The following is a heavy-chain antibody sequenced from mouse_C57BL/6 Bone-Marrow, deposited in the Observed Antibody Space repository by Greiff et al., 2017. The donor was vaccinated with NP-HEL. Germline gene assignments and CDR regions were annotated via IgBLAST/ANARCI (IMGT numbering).Heavy chain of an antibody. CDR1: GFTFSSYA. Sequence: DVKLVESGGGLVKPGGSLKLSCAASGFTFSSYAMSWVRQTPEKRLEWVATISDGGSYTYYPDNVKGRFTISRDNAKNNLYLQMSHLKSEDTAMYYCARGGGYGFFFAYWGQGTLVTVSA. CDR2: ISDGGSYT. CDR3: ARGGGYGFFFAY. D-gene: IGHD2-10*02. J-gene: IGHJ3*01. V-gene: IGHV5-4*03.